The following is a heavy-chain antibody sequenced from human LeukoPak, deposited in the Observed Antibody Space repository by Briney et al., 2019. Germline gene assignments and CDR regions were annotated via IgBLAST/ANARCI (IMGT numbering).Heavy chain of an antibody. V-gene: IGHV4-39*01. Sequence: SETLSLTCTVSGGSISSSIYYWGWIRQPPGKGLEWIGSIYYSGSTYYNPSLKSRVTISVDTSKNQFSLKLSSVTAADTAVYYCARHHYYGSGRFDYWGQGTLVTVSS. CDR1: GGSISSSIYY. CDR2: IYYSGST. J-gene: IGHJ4*02. CDR3: ARHHYYGSGRFDY. D-gene: IGHD3-10*01.